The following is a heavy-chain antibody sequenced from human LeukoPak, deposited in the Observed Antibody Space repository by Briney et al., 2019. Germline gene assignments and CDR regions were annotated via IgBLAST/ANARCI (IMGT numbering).Heavy chain of an antibody. V-gene: IGHV4-39*01. D-gene: IGHD3-10*01. CDR1: GGSISSSSYY. CDR3: ARRGGSGIRGDYYFDY. Sequence: PSETLSLTCTVSGGSISSSSYYWGWIRQTPGKGLEWIGSIDYGGSIYYNPSLRSRVTISADTSQNQFSLKLSSVTAADTAVYYCARRGGSGIRGDYYFDYWGQGTLVTVSS. J-gene: IGHJ4*02. CDR2: IDYGGSI.